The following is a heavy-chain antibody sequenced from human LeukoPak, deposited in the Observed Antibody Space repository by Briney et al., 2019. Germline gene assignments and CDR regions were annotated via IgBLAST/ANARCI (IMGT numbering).Heavy chain of an antibody. CDR3: ARAAPPITIFGVVIRQRERNWFDP. D-gene: IGHD3-3*01. J-gene: IGHJ5*02. V-gene: IGHV1-2*04. CDR1: GYTFTGYY. CDR2: INPSSGGT. Sequence: GASVKVSCKASGYTFTGYYMHWVRQAPGQGLEWMGWINPSSGGTNYAQKFQGWVTMTRDTSISTAYTELSRLRSDDTAVYYCARAAPPITIFGVVIRQRERNWFDPWGQGTLVTVSS.